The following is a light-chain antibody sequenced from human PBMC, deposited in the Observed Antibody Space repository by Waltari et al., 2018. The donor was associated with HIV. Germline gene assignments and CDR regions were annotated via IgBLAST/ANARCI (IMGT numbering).Light chain of an antibody. Sequence: DIVMTQSPDSLVVSLGERATINGKSSQSVLHSSNRNNYLAWYQQKPGQPPKLLIYWASSRGSGVPDRFSGSGSGTDFTLTISSLQAEDVAVYYCQQYFSNPRTFGQGTKVEIK. CDR3: QQYFSNPRT. V-gene: IGKV4-1*01. CDR2: WAS. J-gene: IGKJ1*01. CDR1: QSVLHSSNRNNY.